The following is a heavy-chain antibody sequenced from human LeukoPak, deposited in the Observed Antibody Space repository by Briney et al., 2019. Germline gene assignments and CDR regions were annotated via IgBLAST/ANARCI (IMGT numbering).Heavy chain of an antibody. D-gene: IGHD2-15*01. CDR3: ARGGAVLGGWPIDY. V-gene: IGHV1-69*05. J-gene: IGHJ4*02. Sequence: SVKVSCKASGGTFSSYAISWVRQAPGQGLEWMGGIIPIFGTANYAQKFQGRVTITTDESTSTAYMELSSLRSDDTAVYYCARGGAVLGGWPIDYWGQGTLVTVSS. CDR1: GGTFSSYA. CDR2: IIPIFGTA.